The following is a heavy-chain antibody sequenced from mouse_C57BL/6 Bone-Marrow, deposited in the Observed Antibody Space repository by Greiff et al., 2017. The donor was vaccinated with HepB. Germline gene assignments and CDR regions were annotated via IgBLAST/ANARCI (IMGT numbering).Heavy chain of an antibody. V-gene: IGHV1-82*01. CDR3: ARGCASYYSNLYAMDY. Sequence: VQLQQSGPELVKPGASVKISCKASGYAFSSSWMNWVKQRPGKGLEWIGRIYPGDGDTNYNGKFKGKATLTADKSSSTAYMQLSSLTSEDSAVSFCARGCASYYSNLYAMDYWGQGTSVTVSS. CDR1: GYAFSSSW. D-gene: IGHD2-5*01. CDR2: IYPGDGDT. J-gene: IGHJ4*01.